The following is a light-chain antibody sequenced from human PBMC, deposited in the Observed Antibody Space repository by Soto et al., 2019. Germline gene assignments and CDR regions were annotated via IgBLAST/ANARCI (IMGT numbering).Light chain of an antibody. J-gene: IGKJ1*01. CDR1: QSVSSN. CDR2: GAS. Sequence: EIVMTQSPATLSVSPVERATLSCRASQSVSSNLAWYQQKPGQAPRLLIYGASTRATGIPARFSGTGSGTEFTLTISSLQAEDFAVYYCLQYNNWPKTFGQGTKVEIK. V-gene: IGKV3-15*01. CDR3: LQYNNWPKT.